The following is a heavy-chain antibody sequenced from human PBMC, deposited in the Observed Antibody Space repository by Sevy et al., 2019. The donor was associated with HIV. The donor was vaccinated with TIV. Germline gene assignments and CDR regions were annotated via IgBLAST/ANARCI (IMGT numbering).Heavy chain of an antibody. CDR3: AKDGDYISGWFDY. CDR2: INGRGSIA. V-gene: IGHV3-23*01. Sequence: GGSLRLSCAASGFSFRDYAMSWVRQAPGKGLEWVSKINGRGSIAYYADSVKGRVTISRDNSDKMLYLQMTSLRAEDKSVYFCAKDGDYISGWFDYWGQGTLVTVSS. D-gene: IGHD5-12*01. CDR1: GFSFRDYA. J-gene: IGHJ5*01.